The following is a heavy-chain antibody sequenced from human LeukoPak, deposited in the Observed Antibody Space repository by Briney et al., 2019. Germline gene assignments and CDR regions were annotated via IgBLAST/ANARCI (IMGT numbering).Heavy chain of an antibody. Sequence: ASVKVSCKASGYTFTGYYMHWVRQAPGQGLEWMGWINPNSGGTNYAQKFQGRVTMTRDTSISTAYMELSRLRSDDTAVYYCASTKVETGTLLEVFDYWGQGTLVTVSS. CDR3: ASTKVETGTLLEVFDY. CDR2: INPNSGGT. J-gene: IGHJ4*02. D-gene: IGHD1-7*01. V-gene: IGHV1-2*02. CDR1: GYTFTGYY.